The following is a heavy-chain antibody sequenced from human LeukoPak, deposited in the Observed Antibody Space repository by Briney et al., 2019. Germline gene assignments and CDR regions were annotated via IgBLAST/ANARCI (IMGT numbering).Heavy chain of an antibody. V-gene: IGHV3-21*01. CDR1: GFTFSSYS. CDR3: ARYRRWHGGGGVVKPDY. J-gene: IGHJ4*02. D-gene: IGHD3-3*01. Sequence: GGSLRLSCAASGFTFSSYSMNWVRQAPGKGLEWVSSISSSSSYIYYADSVKGRFTISRDNAKNSLYLQMNSLRAEDTAVYYCARYRRWHGGGGVVKPDYWGQGTLVTVSS. CDR2: ISSSSSYI.